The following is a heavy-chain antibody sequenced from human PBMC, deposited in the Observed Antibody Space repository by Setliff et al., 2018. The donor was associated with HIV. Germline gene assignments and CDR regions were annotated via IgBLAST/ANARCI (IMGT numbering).Heavy chain of an antibody. CDR2: IYYSGST. V-gene: IGHV4-30-4*08. J-gene: IGHJ3*02. CDR3: ARYTRSGLEAFDI. CDR1: GASISSGDYY. Sequence: SETLSLTCTVSGASISSGDYYWSWIRQPPGKDLEWIGYIYYSGSTYYNTSLKGRVSISTDTSKNQFSLRLTSVTAADTALYYCARYTRSGLEAFDIWGPGTMVTVSS. D-gene: IGHD5-12*01.